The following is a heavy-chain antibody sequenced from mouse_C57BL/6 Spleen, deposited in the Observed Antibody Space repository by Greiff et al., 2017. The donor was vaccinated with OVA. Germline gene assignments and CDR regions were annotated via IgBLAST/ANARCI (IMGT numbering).Heavy chain of an antibody. J-gene: IGHJ2*01. CDR1: GFTFSSYA. V-gene: IGHV5-4*03. D-gene: IGHD2-3*01. CDR2: ISDGGSYT. Sequence: EVKLMESGGGLVKPGGSLKLSCAASGFTFSSYAMSWVRQTPEKRLEWVATISDGGSYTYYPDNVKGRFTISRDNAKNNLYLQMSHLKSEDTAMYYCARGYDGYYPYFDYWGQGTTLTVSS. CDR3: ARGYDGYYPYFDY.